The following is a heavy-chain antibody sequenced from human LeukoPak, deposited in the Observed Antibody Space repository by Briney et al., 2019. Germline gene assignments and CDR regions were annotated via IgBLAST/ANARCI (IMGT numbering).Heavy chain of an antibody. Sequence: ASVKVSCKASGYTFTSYGISWVRQAPGQGLEWMGWISAYNGNTNYAQKLQGRVTMTTDTSTSTAYMELRSLRSDDTAVYYCARGGYYDSSGYRNDVFDIWGQGTMVTVSS. J-gene: IGHJ3*02. CDR1: GYTFTSYG. V-gene: IGHV1-18*01. CDR2: ISAYNGNT. CDR3: ARGGYYDSSGYRNDVFDI. D-gene: IGHD3-22*01.